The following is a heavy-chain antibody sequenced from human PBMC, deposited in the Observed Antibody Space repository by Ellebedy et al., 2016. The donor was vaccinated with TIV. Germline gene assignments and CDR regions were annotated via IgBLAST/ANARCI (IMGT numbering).Heavy chain of an antibody. D-gene: IGHD2-21*01. CDR2: IWYDGSNK. Sequence: GESLKISCASSGFPFSSYGMHWVRPAPGKGPEWVADIWYDGSNKYYADFVKGRFTISRDNSKNTLYLQMNSLRAEDTAVYYCARNVLWWSNSGYGMDVWGQGTTVTVSS. J-gene: IGHJ6*02. V-gene: IGHV3-33*01. CDR3: ARNVLWWSNSGYGMDV. CDR1: GFPFSSYG.